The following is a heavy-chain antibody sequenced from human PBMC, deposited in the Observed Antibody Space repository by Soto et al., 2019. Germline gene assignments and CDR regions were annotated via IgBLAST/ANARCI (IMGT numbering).Heavy chain of an antibody. CDR3: ARDPIEYTYSSSKGFDY. D-gene: IGHD6-6*01. V-gene: IGHV4-31*03. CDR1: GGSISSGGYY. J-gene: IGHJ4*02. CDR2: IYYSGST. Sequence: QVQLQESGPGLVKPSQTLSLTCTVSGGSISSGGYYWSWIRQHPGKGLEWIGYIYYSGSTNYNPSLKSRVTISVDTSKNQFSLKLSSVTAADTAVYYCARDPIEYTYSSSKGFDYWGQGTLVTVSS.